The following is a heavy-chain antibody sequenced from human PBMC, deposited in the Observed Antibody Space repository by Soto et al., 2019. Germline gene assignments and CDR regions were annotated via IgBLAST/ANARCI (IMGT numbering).Heavy chain of an antibody. D-gene: IGHD3-10*01. Sequence: PGGSLRLSCAASGLTLSSYGLHWVRQAPGKGLEWVTGILYDGSDKYYADSVKGRFTISRENSKNTLYLQMNSLRTEDSAVYYGMKAGGGFGDSVHLWGQAIPVTVSS. CDR2: ILYDGSDK. J-gene: IGHJ4*02. CDR1: GLTLSSYG. CDR3: MKAGGGFGDSVHL. V-gene: IGHV3-30*18.